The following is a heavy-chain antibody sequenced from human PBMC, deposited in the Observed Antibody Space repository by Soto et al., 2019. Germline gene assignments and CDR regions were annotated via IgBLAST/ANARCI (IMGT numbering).Heavy chain of an antibody. CDR1: GYTFTHYY. Sequence: QVQLVQSGAEVKKPGASVKASCRTSGYTFTHYYIHWVRQAPGQGLEWLGIMNPASGSTNYAQDFKGRATWTMDTSTTTVYMEPSGLRAEDTAIFYCARDLAAGDHWGQGTLVTVSS. J-gene: IGHJ4*02. D-gene: IGHD6-13*01. V-gene: IGHV1-46*01. CDR3: ARDLAAGDH. CDR2: MNPASGST.